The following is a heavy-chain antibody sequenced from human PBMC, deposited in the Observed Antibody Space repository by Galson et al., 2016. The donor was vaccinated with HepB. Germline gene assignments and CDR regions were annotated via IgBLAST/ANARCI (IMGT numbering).Heavy chain of an antibody. CDR2: LWNDGSVK. Sequence: SLRLSCAASGFTFSGYGMHWVRQAPGKRLEWVAGLWNDGSVKYYADSVKGRFTISRDKSKNTLYPQMNSLRAEDTAVYYCAREEVNYYGSGSYFEYWGQGTLVTVSS. J-gene: IGHJ4*02. CDR1: GFTFSGYG. D-gene: IGHD3-10*01. CDR3: AREEVNYYGSGSYFEY. V-gene: IGHV3-30*19.